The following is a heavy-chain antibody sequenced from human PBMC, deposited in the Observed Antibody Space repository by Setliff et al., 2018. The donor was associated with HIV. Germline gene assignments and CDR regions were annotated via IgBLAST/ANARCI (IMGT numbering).Heavy chain of an antibody. Sequence: SGPTLVNPTQTLTLTCTFSGLSLSTSGVGVGWIRQPPGEALEWLALVYWDDDKRYSPSLKSRLTITKDTSKNQVVLTMTDMDPVDTAIYYCLLRQTYTALDSYYSFDYWGQGTLVTVSS. D-gene: IGHD1-26*01. V-gene: IGHV2-5*02. J-gene: IGHJ4*02. CDR3: LLRQTYTALDSYYSFDY. CDR1: GLSLSTSGVG. CDR2: VYWDDDK.